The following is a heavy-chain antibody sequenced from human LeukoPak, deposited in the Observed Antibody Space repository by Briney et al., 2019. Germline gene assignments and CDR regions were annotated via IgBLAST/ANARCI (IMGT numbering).Heavy chain of an antibody. CDR3: ARRNWVFDY. CDR1: GGSISSSYYY. J-gene: IGHJ4*02. Sequence: KASETLSLTCTVSGGSISSSYYYWGWIRQPPGKGLEWIGSMYYSGSTYYNPSLKSRVTISVDTSKNQFSLKLSSVTAADTAVYYCARRNWVFDYWGQGTLVTVSS. CDR2: MYYSGST. V-gene: IGHV4-39*01. D-gene: IGHD7-27*01.